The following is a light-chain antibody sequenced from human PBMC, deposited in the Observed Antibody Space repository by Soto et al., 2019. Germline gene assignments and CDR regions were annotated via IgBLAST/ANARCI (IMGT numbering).Light chain of an antibody. J-gene: IGKJ4*01. V-gene: IGKV3-11*01. CDR3: QQRSNWPST. CDR2: DAS. CDR1: QSVSSY. Sequence: EIVLTQSPATLSLSPGDRATLSCRASQSVSSYLAWYQQKPGQAPRLLIYDASNRATGIPARFSGSGSGTDFTLTITSLEPEXFAVYYCQQRSNWPSTFGGGTKVEIK.